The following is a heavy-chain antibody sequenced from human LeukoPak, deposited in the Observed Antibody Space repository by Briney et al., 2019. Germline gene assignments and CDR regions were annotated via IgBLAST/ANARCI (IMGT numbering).Heavy chain of an antibody. CDR3: ARDLPTYYYGSGSYSRFDP. Sequence: ASVKVSCKASGYTFAAYGITWVRQAPGQGLEWVGWITAYSGDTKSAQNFQGRVTMTTDTSTSTAYMELRSLRSDDTAVYYCARDLPTYYYGSGSYSRFDPWGQGTLVTVSS. V-gene: IGHV1-18*01. J-gene: IGHJ5*02. D-gene: IGHD3-10*01. CDR1: GYTFAAYG. CDR2: ITAYSGDT.